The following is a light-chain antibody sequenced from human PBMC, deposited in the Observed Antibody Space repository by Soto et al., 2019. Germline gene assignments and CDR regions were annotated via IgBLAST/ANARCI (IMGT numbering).Light chain of an antibody. V-gene: IGKV3-11*01. Sequence: EIVLTQSPATLSLSPGEKAGRSCRASQSVSSYLAWYQQKPGQAPRLLIYDASNRATGIPARFSGSGSGTDFTLTISSLEPEDFAVYYCQQRSNWPQITFGQGTRLEI. CDR1: QSVSSY. CDR2: DAS. CDR3: QQRSNWPQIT. J-gene: IGKJ5*01.